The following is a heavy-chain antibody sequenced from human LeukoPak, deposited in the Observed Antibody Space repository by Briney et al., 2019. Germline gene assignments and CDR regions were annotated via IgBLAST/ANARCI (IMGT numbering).Heavy chain of an antibody. CDR1: GYTFTSYY. CDR3: ARDRGGNTYWFDP. Sequence: GASVKVSCKASGYTFTSYYIHWVRQAPGQGLEWMGIIHPSGGSTSYAQMFQGRVTMTRDTSTSTVYMELSSLRSEDRAVYYCARDRGGNTYWFDPWGQGTLVTVSS. V-gene: IGHV1-46*01. J-gene: IGHJ5*02. CDR2: IHPSGGST. D-gene: IGHD4-23*01.